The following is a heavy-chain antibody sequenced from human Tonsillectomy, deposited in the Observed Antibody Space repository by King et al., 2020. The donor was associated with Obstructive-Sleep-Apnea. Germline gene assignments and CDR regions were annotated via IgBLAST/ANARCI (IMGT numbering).Heavy chain of an antibody. Sequence: QLVQSGAEVKKPGSSVKVSCKASGDTFSSYAISWVRQAPGQGLEWMGGIIPILEIANYAQKFQGRVTITADNSTTTAYMELSSLRSEDTAVYYCARSLGYCSRSSCSSIYYYYYGMGVRGQGTTVTVSS. V-gene: IGHV1-69*04. D-gene: IGHD2-2*01. J-gene: IGHJ6*02. CDR3: ARSLGYCSRSSCSSIYYYYYGMGV. CDR1: GDTFSSYA. CDR2: IIPILEIA.